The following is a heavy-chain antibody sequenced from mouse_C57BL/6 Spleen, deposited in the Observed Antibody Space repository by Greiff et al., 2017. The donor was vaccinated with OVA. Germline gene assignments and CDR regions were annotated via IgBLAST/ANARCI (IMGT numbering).Heavy chain of an antibody. CDR2: ILPGSGST. V-gene: IGHV1-9*01. J-gene: IGHJ3*01. Sequence: VQRVESGAELMKPGASVKLSCKATGYTFTGYWIEWVKQRPGHGLEWIGEILPGSGSTNYNEKFKGKATFTADTSSNTAYMQLSSLTTEDSAIYYCARGGIYDGEDGPWFAYWGQGTLVTVSA. D-gene: IGHD2-3*01. CDR3: ARGGIYDGEDGPWFAY. CDR1: GYTFTGYW.